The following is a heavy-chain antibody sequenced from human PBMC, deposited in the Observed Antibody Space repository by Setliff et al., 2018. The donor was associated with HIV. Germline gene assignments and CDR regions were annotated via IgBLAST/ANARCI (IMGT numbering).Heavy chain of an antibody. J-gene: IGHJ6*03. CDR1: GGSFSGYY. CDR3: ARVSSGTYYSEFYYYMDV. D-gene: IGHD1-1*01. CDR2: IYSTGST. Sequence: PSETLSLTCAVNGGSFSGYYWSWIRQPPGTGLEWVGYIYSTGSTNYNPSLKSRVTISVDTSKNQFSLKLTSVAAADTAVYYCARVSSGTYYSEFYYYMDVWGKGTTVTVSS. V-gene: IGHV4-59*01.